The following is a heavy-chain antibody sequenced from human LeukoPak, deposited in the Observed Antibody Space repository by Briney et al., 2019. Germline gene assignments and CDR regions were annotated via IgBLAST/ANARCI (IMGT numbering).Heavy chain of an antibody. CDR3: ARAVNDDYVWGGYRYTMGNNWFDP. J-gene: IGHJ5*02. Sequence: GGSLRLSCAASGFTFSDYYMSWIRQAPGKGLEWVSYISSSGSTIYYADSVKGRFTISRDNAKNSLYLQMNSLRAEDTAVYYCARAVNDDYVWGGYRYTMGNNWFDPWGQGTLVTVSS. CDR1: GFTFSDYY. CDR2: ISSSGSTI. D-gene: IGHD3-16*02. V-gene: IGHV3-11*01.